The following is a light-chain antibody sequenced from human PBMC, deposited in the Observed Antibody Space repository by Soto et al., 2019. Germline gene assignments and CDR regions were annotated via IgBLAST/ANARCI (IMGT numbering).Light chain of an antibody. J-gene: IGLJ1*01. V-gene: IGLV2-14*01. CDR2: EVS. CDR1: SSDVGGYNY. CDR3: CSYTSSSTYV. Sequence: QSVLTQPASVSGSPGQSITISCTGTSSDVGGYNYVSWYQQHPGKAPKLMIYEVSNRPSGVSNRFSGSKSGNTASLTISGHQAEDEADYYCCSYTSSSTYVFGTGTNVTVL.